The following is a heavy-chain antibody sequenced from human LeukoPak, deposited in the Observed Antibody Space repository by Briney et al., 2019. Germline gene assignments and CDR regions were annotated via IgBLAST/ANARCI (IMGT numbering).Heavy chain of an antibody. Sequence: GGPLRLSCAASGFTFSNYAMHWVRQAPGKGLEWVAFISYDGSSKYYADSVKGRLTISRDNSKNMMYLQMSSLRAEDTAVYYCARRGHDYGDSEWFDPWGQGTLVTVSS. V-gene: IGHV3-30*04. CDR3: ARRGHDYGDSEWFDP. CDR2: ISYDGSSK. CDR1: GFTFSNYA. D-gene: IGHD4-17*01. J-gene: IGHJ5*02.